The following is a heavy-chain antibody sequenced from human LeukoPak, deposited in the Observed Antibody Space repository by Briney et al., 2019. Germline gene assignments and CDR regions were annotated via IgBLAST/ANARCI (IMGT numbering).Heavy chain of an antibody. CDR3: ARVRAVRAPYGMDV. V-gene: IGHV3-30*19. D-gene: IGHD3-10*01. J-gene: IGHJ6*02. CDR2: ISYDGSNK. CDR1: GFTFSSYG. Sequence: GGSLRLSCAASGFTFSSYGMHWVRQAPGKGLEWVAVISYDGSNKYYADSVKGRFTISRDNSKNTLYLQMNSLRAEDTAVYYCARVRAVRAPYGMDVWGQGTTVTVSS.